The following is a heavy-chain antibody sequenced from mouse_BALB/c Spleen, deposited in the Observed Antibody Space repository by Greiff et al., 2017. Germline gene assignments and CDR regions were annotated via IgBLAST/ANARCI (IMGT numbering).Heavy chain of an antibody. J-gene: IGHJ3*01. D-gene: IGHD3-1*01. Sequence: EVKLVESGGGLVKPGGSLKLSCAASGFAFSSYDMSWVRQTPEKRLEWVAYISSGGGSTYYPDTVKGRFTISRDNAKNTLYLQMSSLKSEDTAMYYGARHNLGGFAYWGQGTLVTVSA. CDR2: ISSGGGST. CDR3: ARHNLGGFAY. CDR1: GFAFSSYD. V-gene: IGHV5-12-1*01.